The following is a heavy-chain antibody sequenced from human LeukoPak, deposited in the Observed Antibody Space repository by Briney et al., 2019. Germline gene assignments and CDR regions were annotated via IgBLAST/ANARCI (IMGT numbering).Heavy chain of an antibody. CDR3: ARGGYSNYFDY. Sequence: PSETLSLTCAVYGGSFSGYYWSWIRQPPGKGLEWIGEINHSGSNNYNPSLKSRVTISVDTSKNQFSLKLSSVTAADTAVYYCARGGYSNYFDYWGQGTLVTVSS. J-gene: IGHJ4*02. CDR2: INHSGSN. D-gene: IGHD5-18*01. V-gene: IGHV4-34*01. CDR1: GGSFSGYY.